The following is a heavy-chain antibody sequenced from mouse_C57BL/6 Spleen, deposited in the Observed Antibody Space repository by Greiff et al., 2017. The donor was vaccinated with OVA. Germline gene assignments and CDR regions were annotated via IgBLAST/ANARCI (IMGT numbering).Heavy chain of an antibody. CDR1: GFTFSSYA. Sequence: EVKLVESGEGLVKPGGSLKLSCAASGFTFSSYAMSWVRQTPEKRLEWVAYISSGGDYIYYADTVKGRFTISRDKARNTLYLQMSSLKSEDTAMYYCTREGYYYGSSYIAMDYWGQGTSVTVSS. V-gene: IGHV5-9-1*02. D-gene: IGHD1-1*01. CDR2: ISSGGDYI. CDR3: TREGYYYGSSYIAMDY. J-gene: IGHJ4*01.